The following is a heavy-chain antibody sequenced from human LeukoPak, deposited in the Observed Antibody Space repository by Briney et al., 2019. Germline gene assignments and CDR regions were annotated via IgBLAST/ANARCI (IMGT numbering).Heavy chain of an antibody. CDR2: ISGSGGST. Sequence: GGSLRLSCAASGFTFSSYAMSWVRQAPGKGLEWVSAISGSGGSTYYADSVKGRFTISRDNSKNTLYLQMNSLRAEDTAEYYCATEIAARRVGNRHDAFDIWGQGTMVTVSS. V-gene: IGHV3-23*01. D-gene: IGHD6-6*01. CDR1: GFTFSSYA. CDR3: ATEIAARRVGNRHDAFDI. J-gene: IGHJ3*02.